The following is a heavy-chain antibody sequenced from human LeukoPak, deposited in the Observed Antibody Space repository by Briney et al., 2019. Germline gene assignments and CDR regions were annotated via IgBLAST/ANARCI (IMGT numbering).Heavy chain of an antibody. CDR3: ARTYSSSWYWYYGMDV. V-gene: IGHV1-2*02. D-gene: IGHD6-13*01. CDR1: GYTFTGYY. Sequence: ASVKASCKASGYTFTGYYMHWVRQAPGQGLEWMGWINPNSGGTNYAQKFQGRVTMTRDTSISTAYMELSRLRSDDTAVYYCARTYSSSWYWYYGMDVWGQGTTVTVSS. J-gene: IGHJ6*02. CDR2: INPNSGGT.